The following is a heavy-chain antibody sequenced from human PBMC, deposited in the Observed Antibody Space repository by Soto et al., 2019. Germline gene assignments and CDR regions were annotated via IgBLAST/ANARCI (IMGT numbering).Heavy chain of an antibody. V-gene: IGHV3-30*03. D-gene: IGHD5-18*01. J-gene: IGHJ6*02. Sequence: PGSPLRLSVGATDFTFTTSGIHWVRQSPGKGLEWLAVISFDGCSKHYGDSAKGRFTISRDNSKNTLYLQMNILRPQDTPFFYVVRDGLSGYNCGRNDVWGQGTAVTVSS. CDR3: VRDGLSGYNCGRNDV. CDR1: DFTFTTSG. CDR2: ISFDGCSK.